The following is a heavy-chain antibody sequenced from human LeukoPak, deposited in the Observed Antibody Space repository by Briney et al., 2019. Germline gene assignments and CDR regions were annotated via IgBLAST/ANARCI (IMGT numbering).Heavy chain of an antibody. CDR3: ARELSYCSSTSCYPAYYFDY. J-gene: IGHJ4*02. CDR2: IYYSGST. D-gene: IGHD2-2*01. Sequence: SETLSLTCTVSVGSFISYYWSWIRHPPGKGLDGFGYIYYSGSTNYNPSLKSRVTISVDTSKNQFSLKLSSVTAADTAVYYCARELSYCSSTSCYPAYYFDYWGQGTLVTVSS. V-gene: IGHV4-59*13. CDR1: VGSFISYY.